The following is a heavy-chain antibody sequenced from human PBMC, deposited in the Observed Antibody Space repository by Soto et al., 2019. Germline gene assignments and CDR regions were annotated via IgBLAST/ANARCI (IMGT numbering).Heavy chain of an antibody. CDR2: IYYSGST. D-gene: IGHD3-16*01. CDR3: ARATAKYANSYYYYYMDV. V-gene: IGHV4-61*05. J-gene: IGHJ6*03. CDR1: GGSISSSSYY. Sequence: PSETLSLTCTVSGGSISSSSYYWGWIRQPPGKGLEWIGYIYYSGSTNYNPSLKSRVTISVDTSKNQFSLKLSSVTAADTAVYYCARATAKYANSYYYYYMDVWGKGTTVTVS.